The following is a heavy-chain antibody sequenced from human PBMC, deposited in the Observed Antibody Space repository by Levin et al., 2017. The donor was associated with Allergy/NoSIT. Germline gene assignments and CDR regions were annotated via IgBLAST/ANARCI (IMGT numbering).Heavy chain of an antibody. D-gene: IGHD6-13*01. V-gene: IGHV1-46*01. Sequence: ASVKVSCKASGYTFTSYYMHWVRQAPGQGLEWMGIINPSGGSTSYAQKFQGRVTMTRDTSTSTVYMELSSLRSEDTAVYYCARMRYSTNYYYYGMDVWGQGTTVTVSS. CDR2: INPSGGST. J-gene: IGHJ6*02. CDR1: GYTFTSYY. CDR3: ARMRYSTNYYYYGMDV.